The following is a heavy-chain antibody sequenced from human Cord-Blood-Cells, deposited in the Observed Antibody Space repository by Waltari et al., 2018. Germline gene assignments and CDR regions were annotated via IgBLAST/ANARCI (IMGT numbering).Heavy chain of an antibody. CDR3: TTAGRQQLVLLGWFDP. CDR1: GFTISNAW. D-gene: IGHD6-13*01. J-gene: IGHJ5*02. V-gene: IGHV3-15*01. CDR2: IKSKTDGGTT. Sequence: EVQLVESGGGLVKPGGSLRLSCAASGFTISNAWMSWVRQAPGKGLEWVGRIKSKTDGGTTDYAAPVKGRFTISRDDSKNTLYLQMNSLKTEDTAVYYCTTAGRQQLVLLGWFDPWGQGTLVTVSS.